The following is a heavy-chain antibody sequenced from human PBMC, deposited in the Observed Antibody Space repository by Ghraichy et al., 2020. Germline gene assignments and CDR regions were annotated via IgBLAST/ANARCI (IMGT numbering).Heavy chain of an antibody. Sequence: GGSLRLSCVASGFTFSAYSMNWVRQVPGKGLEWVSYIDTSKRSTIYYAGSVRGRFTISRDNGRNSLYLQMNSLRDDDTAVYYCARKGASCGGDCYLDFDLWGRGTLVTVSS. CDR1: GFTFSAYS. CDR2: IDTSKRSTI. D-gene: IGHD2-21*02. V-gene: IGHV3-48*02. J-gene: IGHJ2*01. CDR3: ARKGASCGGDCYLDFDL.